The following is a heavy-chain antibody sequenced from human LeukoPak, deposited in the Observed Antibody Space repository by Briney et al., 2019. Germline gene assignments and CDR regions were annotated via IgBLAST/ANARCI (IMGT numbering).Heavy chain of an antibody. Sequence: KPGGSLRLSCAASGFTFSSYSMNWVRQAPGKGLEWVSSISSSSSYIYYADSVKGRFTISRDNAKNSLYLQMNSLRAEDTAVYYCARGGSGWFPFDYWGQGTLVTVSS. CDR2: ISSSSSYI. D-gene: IGHD6-19*01. J-gene: IGHJ4*02. CDR3: ARGGSGWFPFDY. V-gene: IGHV3-21*01. CDR1: GFTFSSYS.